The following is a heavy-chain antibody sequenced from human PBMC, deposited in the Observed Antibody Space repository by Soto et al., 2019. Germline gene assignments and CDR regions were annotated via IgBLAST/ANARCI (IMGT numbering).Heavy chain of an antibody. V-gene: IGHV1-18*01. D-gene: IGHD1-26*01. Sequence: GASVKVSCKASGYTFTSYGISWVRQAPGQGLEWMGWISAYNGNTNYAQKLQGRVTMTTDTSTSTAYMELRSLRSDDTAVYYCARDASWELLDAFDIWGQGTMVTVSS. CDR3: ARDASWELLDAFDI. J-gene: IGHJ3*02. CDR1: GYTFTSYG. CDR2: ISAYNGNT.